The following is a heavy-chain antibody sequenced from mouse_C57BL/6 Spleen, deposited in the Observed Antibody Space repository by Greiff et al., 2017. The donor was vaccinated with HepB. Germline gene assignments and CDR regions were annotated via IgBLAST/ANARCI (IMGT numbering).Heavy chain of an antibody. V-gene: IGHV10-1*01. CDR2: IRSKSNNYAT. Sequence: EAGGGLVQPKGSLKLSCAASGFSFNTYAMNWVRQAPGKGLEWVARIRSKSNNYATYYADSVKDRFTISRDDSESMLYLQMNNLKTEDTAMYYCVRFDSSGSYYAMDYWGQGTSVTVSS. J-gene: IGHJ4*01. CDR3: VRFDSSGSYYAMDY. CDR1: GFSFNTYA. D-gene: IGHD3-2*02.